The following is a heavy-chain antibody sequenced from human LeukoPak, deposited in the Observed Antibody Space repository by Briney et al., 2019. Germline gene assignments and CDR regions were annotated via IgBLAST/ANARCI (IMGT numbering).Heavy chain of an antibody. V-gene: IGHV3-43*01. CDR1: GFTFAEYT. J-gene: IGHJ4*02. Sequence: QSGGSLRLSCAASGFTFAEYTMHWVRQAPGKGLEWVSLISWNGARIHYGDSVKGRFTISRDNSKNSLYLRMNSLRTEDTALYYCVKDLVAASENVRGWYPMDYWGQGTLVTVSS. CDR2: ISWNGARI. D-gene: IGHD6-19*01. CDR3: VKDLVAASENVRGWYPMDY.